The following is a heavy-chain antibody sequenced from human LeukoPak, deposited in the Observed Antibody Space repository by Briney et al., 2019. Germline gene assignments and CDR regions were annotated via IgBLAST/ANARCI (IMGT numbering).Heavy chain of an antibody. V-gene: IGHV4-39*07. Sequence: PSETLSLTCTVSGGSISSSSYYWGWIRQPPGKGLEWIGRIYTSGSTNYNPSLKSRVTMSVDTSKNQFSLKLSSVTAADTAVYYCARGRVGYRSLWDYWGQGTLVTVSS. CDR3: ARGRVGYRSLWDY. CDR1: GGSISSSSYY. CDR2: IYTSGST. D-gene: IGHD5-18*01. J-gene: IGHJ4*02.